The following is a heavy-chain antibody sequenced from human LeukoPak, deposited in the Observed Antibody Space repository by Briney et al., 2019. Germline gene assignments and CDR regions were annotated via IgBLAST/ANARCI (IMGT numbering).Heavy chain of an antibody. V-gene: IGHV3-23*01. Sequence: QAGGSLRLSCAASGFTFSSYAMSWVRQAPGKGLEWVSAISGSGGSTYYADSVKGRFTISRDNAKNSLYLQMNSLRAEDTAMYYCARDSAGNDYWGQGTLVTVSS. CDR1: GFTFSSYA. D-gene: IGHD6-13*01. J-gene: IGHJ4*02. CDR3: ARDSAGNDY. CDR2: ISGSGGST.